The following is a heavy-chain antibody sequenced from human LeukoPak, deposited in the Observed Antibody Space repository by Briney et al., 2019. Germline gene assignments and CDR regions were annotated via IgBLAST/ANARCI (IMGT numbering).Heavy chain of an antibody. CDR2: INTDGTVT. V-gene: IGHV3-74*01. CDR3: ATKQWLAPPPDS. J-gene: IGHJ4*02. CDR1: ESPSTKSG. Sequence: PGGSLRLSLEPPESPSTKSGRLGAPKAPGKGWGTVPRINTDGTVTTYADSVKGRFTVSRDNADNTMFLQMNSVRDEDTAVYYCATKQWLAPPPDSWGQGTPVTVSS. D-gene: IGHD6-19*01.